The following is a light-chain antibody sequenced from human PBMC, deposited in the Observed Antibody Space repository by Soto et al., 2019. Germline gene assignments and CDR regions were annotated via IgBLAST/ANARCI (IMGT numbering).Light chain of an antibody. V-gene: IGLV1-51*01. J-gene: IGLJ1*01. CDR2: DDN. CDR3: GSWDSRLSAYV. Sequence: QSVLTQPPSLSAAPGQKVTISCSGSSSNIGGNSVSWYQQLPGTAPKLLIYDDNKRPSGIPDRFSGSKSGTSATLGITGFQTGDEADYYCGSWDSRLSAYVFGIGTKVTV. CDR1: SSNIGGNS.